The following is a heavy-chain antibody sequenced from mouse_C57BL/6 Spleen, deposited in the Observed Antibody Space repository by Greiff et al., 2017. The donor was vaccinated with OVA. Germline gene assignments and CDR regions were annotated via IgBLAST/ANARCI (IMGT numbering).Heavy chain of an antibody. V-gene: IGHV1-54*01. CDR3: ARASPNPYEYDDAMDY. Sequence: QVQLQQSGAELVRPGTSVKVSCKASGYAFTNYLIEWVKQRPGQGLEWIGVINPGSGGTNYNEKFKGKATLTADKSSSTAYMQLSSLTSEYAAVYVYARASPNPYEYDDAMDYWGQGTSVTVSS. D-gene: IGHD2-4*01. J-gene: IGHJ4*01. CDR2: INPGSGGT. CDR1: GYAFTNYL.